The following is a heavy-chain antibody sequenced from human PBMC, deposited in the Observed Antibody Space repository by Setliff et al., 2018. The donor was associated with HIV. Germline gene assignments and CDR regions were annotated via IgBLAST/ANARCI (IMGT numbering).Heavy chain of an antibody. CDR1: GGTLTTYG. J-gene: IGHJ6*03. Sequence: ASVKVSCKASGGTLTTYGISWVRQAPGQGLEWMGQIIPIFGTTNYAQKFQGRVTITADESTSTAYMELSSLRSEDTAVYYCARGRRDSYDRGRRNHYYIDVWGKGTTVTVSS. CDR3: ARGRRDSYDRGRRNHYYIDV. V-gene: IGHV1-69*13. D-gene: IGHD3-22*01. CDR2: IIPIFGTT.